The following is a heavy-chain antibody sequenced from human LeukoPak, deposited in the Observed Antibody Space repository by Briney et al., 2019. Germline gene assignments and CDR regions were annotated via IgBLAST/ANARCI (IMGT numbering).Heavy chain of an antibody. CDR3: ARQTSGSTYYRLFDY. J-gene: IGHJ4*02. CDR2: IYPDDSDT. CDR1: GYSFTTYW. Sequence: ASLKISCQGSGYSFTTYWIAWVRQMPGKGLEWGGIIYPDDSDTRYSPSFQGQVTISADKSISTAYLHWSSLKASDTAIYYCARQTSGSTYYRLFDYWGQGTLVTVSS. V-gene: IGHV5-51*01. D-gene: IGHD1-26*01.